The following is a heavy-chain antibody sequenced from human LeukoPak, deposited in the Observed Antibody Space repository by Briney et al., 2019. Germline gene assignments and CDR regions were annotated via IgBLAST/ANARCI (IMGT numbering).Heavy chain of an antibody. CDR2: IWYDGSNK. CDR1: GFTFSSYG. D-gene: IGHD2-15*01. V-gene: IGHV3-33*01. Sequence: GGSLRLSCAASGFTFSSYGMHWVHQAPGKGLEWVAVIWYDGSNKYYADSVKGRFTISRDNSKNTLYLQMNSLRAEDTAVYYCARDPGLGYCSGGSCDAAGSWYFDLWGRGTLVTVSS. J-gene: IGHJ2*01. CDR3: ARDPGLGYCSGGSCDAAGSWYFDL.